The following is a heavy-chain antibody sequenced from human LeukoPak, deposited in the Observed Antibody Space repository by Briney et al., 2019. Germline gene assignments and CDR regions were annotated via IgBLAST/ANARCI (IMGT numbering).Heavy chain of an antibody. CDR1: GYTFTGYY. V-gene: IGHV1-2*02. CDR2: INPNSGGT. CDR3: ARTTYSGSSYHDY. J-gene: IGHJ4*02. Sequence: ASVKVSCKASGYTFTGYYMHWVRQAPGQGLEWMGWINPNSGGTNYAQKFQGRVTMTRDTSISIAYMELSRLRSDDTAVYYCARTTYSGSSYHDYWGQGTLVTVSS. D-gene: IGHD1-26*01.